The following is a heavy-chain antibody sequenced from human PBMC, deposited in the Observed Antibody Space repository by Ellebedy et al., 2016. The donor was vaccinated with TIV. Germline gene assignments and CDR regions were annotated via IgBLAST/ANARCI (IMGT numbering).Heavy chain of an antibody. CDR1: GFTFSSYW. CDR2: INSDGSST. D-gene: IGHD3-3*01. V-gene: IGHV3-74*01. J-gene: IGHJ4*02. Sequence: GGSLRLSCAASGFTFSSYWMHWVRQAAGKELVWVSRINSDGSSTTYADSVKGRLTISRDNAKNTLYLQMNSLRAEDTAVSYCARAARDNFWSGYYFDYWGQGTLVTVSS. CDR3: ARAARDNFWSGYYFDY.